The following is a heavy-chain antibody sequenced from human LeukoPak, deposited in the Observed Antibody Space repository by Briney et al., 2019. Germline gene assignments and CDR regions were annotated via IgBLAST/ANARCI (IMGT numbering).Heavy chain of an antibody. J-gene: IGHJ4*02. CDR2: VYSDNTP. D-gene: IGHD6-19*01. V-gene: IGHV3-53*01. Sequence: GGSLRLSCAASGFTFSNNYMSWVRQAPGKGLEWVSVVYSDNTPFYADSVKGRFTISRDNSKNTVYLQMNSLRAEDTAVYYCGRGRSGQDYWGQRTLVTVSS. CDR3: GRGRSGQDY. CDR1: GFTFSNNY.